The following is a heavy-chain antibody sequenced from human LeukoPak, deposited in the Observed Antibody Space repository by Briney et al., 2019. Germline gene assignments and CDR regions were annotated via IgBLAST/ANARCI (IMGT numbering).Heavy chain of an antibody. V-gene: IGHV3-23*01. Sequence: GGSLRLSCAASGFTFSSYAINWVRQASGKGLEWVSSISASGGSTYYADSVKGRFTISRDNSKNTLYLQMNSLRAEDTAVYYCAKPARTDYADYWGQGTLVTVSS. J-gene: IGHJ4*02. CDR2: ISASGGST. CDR1: GFTFSSYA. CDR3: AKPARTDYADY. D-gene: IGHD1-14*01.